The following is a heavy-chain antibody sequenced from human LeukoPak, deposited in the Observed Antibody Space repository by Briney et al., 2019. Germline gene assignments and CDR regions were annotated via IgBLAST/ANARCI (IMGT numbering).Heavy chain of an antibody. J-gene: IGHJ4*02. V-gene: IGHV1-69*06. CDR3: ARDLKMGYSSGRYSWGTGSSNDY. Sequence: SVKVSCKASGGTFSSYAISWVRQAPGQGLEWMGGIIPIFGTANYAQKFQGRVTITADKSTSTAYMELRSLRSDDTAVYYCARDLKMGYSSGRYSWGTGSSNDYRGQGTLVTVSS. D-gene: IGHD6-19*01. CDR1: GGTFSSYA. CDR2: IIPIFGTA.